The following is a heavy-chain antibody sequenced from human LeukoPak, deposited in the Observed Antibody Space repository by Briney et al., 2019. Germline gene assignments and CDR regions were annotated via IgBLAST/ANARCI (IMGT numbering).Heavy chain of an antibody. CDR3: ARAANTAAGTPTLAIDY. J-gene: IGHJ4*02. CDR1: GFTYSSYA. CDR2: IPSTSSYT. V-gene: IGHV3-11*05. Sequence: GESLRLSCAASGFTYSSYAMFWLRQAPGKGLEWVSYIPSTSSYTSYADSVKGRFTISRNNAKNSLYLQMNSLRAEDTAVYYCARAANTAAGTPTLAIDYWGQGTLVTVSS. D-gene: IGHD6-13*01.